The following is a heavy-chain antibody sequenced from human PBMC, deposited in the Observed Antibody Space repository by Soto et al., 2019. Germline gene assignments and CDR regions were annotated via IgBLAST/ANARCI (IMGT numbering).Heavy chain of an antibody. V-gene: IGHV4-39*01. CDR2: IYYSGST. J-gene: IGHJ6*02. Sequence: SETLSLTCTVSGGSISSSSYYWGWIRQPPGKGLEWIGSIYYSGSTYYNPSLKSRVTISVDTSKNQFSLKLSSVTAADTAVYYCARKQARGSGWYYVRKYYYYGMEVGGQGTRVPFSS. CDR1: GGSISSSSYY. CDR3: ARKQARGSGWYYVRKYYYYGMEV. D-gene: IGHD6-19*01.